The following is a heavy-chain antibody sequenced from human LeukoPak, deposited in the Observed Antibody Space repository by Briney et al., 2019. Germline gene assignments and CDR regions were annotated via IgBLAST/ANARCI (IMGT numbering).Heavy chain of an antibody. Sequence: GGSLRLSCAASGFTFSSYEMNWVRQAPGKGLGWVSYISSSGSTIYYADSVKGRFTISRDNAKNSLYLQMNSLRAEDTAVYYCARDLKRTSYGMDVWGQGTTVTVSS. J-gene: IGHJ6*02. V-gene: IGHV3-48*03. D-gene: IGHD3-9*01. CDR1: GFTFSSYE. CDR3: ARDLKRTSYGMDV. CDR2: ISSSGSTI.